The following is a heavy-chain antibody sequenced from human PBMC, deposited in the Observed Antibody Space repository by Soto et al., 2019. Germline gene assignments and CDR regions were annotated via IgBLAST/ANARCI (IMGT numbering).Heavy chain of an antibody. D-gene: IGHD3-22*01. Sequence: GGSLRLSCAASGFTFSTSVMHWVRQAPGKGLEWMAIISYGGVNKYYADSVKGRFTISRDISESTLYLQMNSLRTEDTAVYYCAREEFEDGRGHFDYWGQGTLVTVSS. CDR3: AREEFEDGRGHFDY. CDR1: GFTFSTSV. CDR2: ISYGGVNK. J-gene: IGHJ4*02. V-gene: IGHV3-30-3*01.